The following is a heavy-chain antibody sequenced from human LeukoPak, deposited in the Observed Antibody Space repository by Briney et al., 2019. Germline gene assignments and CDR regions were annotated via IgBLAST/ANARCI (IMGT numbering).Heavy chain of an antibody. J-gene: IGHJ4*02. Sequence: GGSLRLSCAASGFTFDDYGMSWVRQAPGKGLEWVSGINWNGGSTGYADSVKGRFTISRDNSKNTLYLQMNSLRDEDTAVYYCARMRSGWYADYWGQGTLVTVSS. CDR2: INWNGGST. CDR1: GFTFDDYG. CDR3: ARMRSGWYADY. V-gene: IGHV3-20*04. D-gene: IGHD6-19*01.